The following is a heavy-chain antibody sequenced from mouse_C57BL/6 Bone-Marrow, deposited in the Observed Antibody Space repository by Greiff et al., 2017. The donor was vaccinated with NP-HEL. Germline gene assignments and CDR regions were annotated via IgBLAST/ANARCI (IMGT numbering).Heavy chain of an antibody. CDR1: GYAFSSSW. CDR3: ARGYGNLPWFAY. D-gene: IGHD2-1*01. Sequence: QVQLQQSGPELVKPGASVKISCKASGYAFSSSWMNWVKQRPGKGLEWIGRIYPGDGDTNYNGKFKGKATLTADKSSSTAYMQLSSLTSEDSAVYFCARGYGNLPWFAYWGQGTLVTVSA. V-gene: IGHV1-82*01. J-gene: IGHJ3*01. CDR2: IYPGDGDT.